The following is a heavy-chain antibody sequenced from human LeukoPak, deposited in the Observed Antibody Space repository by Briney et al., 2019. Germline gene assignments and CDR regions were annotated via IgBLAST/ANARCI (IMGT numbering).Heavy chain of an antibody. CDR3: ARVAYGDYAPDYYYYYYMDV. Sequence: ASVKVSCKASGYTFTSYAMNWVRQAPGQGLEWMGWINTNTGNPTYAQGFTGRFIFSLDTSVSTAYLQISSLKAEDTAVYYCARVAYGDYAPDYYYYYYMDVWGKGTTVTVSS. J-gene: IGHJ6*03. CDR2: INTNTGNP. V-gene: IGHV7-4-1*02. CDR1: GYTFTSYA. D-gene: IGHD4-17*01.